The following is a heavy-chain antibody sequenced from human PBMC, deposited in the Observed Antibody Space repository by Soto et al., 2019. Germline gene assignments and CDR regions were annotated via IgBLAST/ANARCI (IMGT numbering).Heavy chain of an antibody. V-gene: IGHV1-69*01. CDR1: GGTFSTYV. Sequence: QVQLVQSGAEVKKPGSSVKVSCKASGGTFSTYVISWVRQAPGQGLEWMGGINPIFGTTNYARNFQGRVTITADESTSTAYMELSSLRSEDTAVYYCARSAEMGSFEFYYYYGMDVWGQGTTVTVSS. CDR3: ARSAEMGSFEFYYYYGMDV. J-gene: IGHJ6*02. D-gene: IGHD1-26*01. CDR2: INPIFGTT.